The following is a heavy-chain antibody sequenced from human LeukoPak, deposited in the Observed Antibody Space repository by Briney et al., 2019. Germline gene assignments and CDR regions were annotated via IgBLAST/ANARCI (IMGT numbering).Heavy chain of an antibody. V-gene: IGHV4-4*07. CDR1: GGSISSYY. J-gene: IGHJ4*02. CDR3: ARDSREYSSGWYVNS. CDR2: IYTSGST. D-gene: IGHD6-19*01. Sequence: TSETLSLTCTVSGGSISSYYWSWIRQPAGKGLEWIGRIYTSGSTNYNPSLKSRVTMSVDTSKNQFSLKLSSVTAADTAVYYCARDSREYSSGWYVNSWGQGTLVTVSS.